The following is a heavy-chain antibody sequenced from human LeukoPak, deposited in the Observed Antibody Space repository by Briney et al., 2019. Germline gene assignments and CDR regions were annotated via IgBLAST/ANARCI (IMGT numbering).Heavy chain of an antibody. Sequence: SETLSLTCTVSGGSISSYYWSWIRQPPGKGLEWIGYIYYSGSTNYNPSLKSRVTISVDTSKNQFSLKLSSVTAADTAVYYCARDRVVPAKGGGFYYYYYYMDVWGKGTTVTVPS. CDR3: ARDRVVPAKGGGFYYYYYYMDV. CDR1: GGSISSYY. D-gene: IGHD2-2*01. J-gene: IGHJ6*03. V-gene: IGHV4-59*01. CDR2: IYYSGST.